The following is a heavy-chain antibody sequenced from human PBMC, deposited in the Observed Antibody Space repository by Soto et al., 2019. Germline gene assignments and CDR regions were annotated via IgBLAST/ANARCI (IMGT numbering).Heavy chain of an antibody. J-gene: IGHJ4*02. Sequence: EVQLVESGGGVVRPGGSLRLSCAASGFTFDDYGMSWVRQAPGKGLEWVSGINWNGGSTGYADSVKGRFTISRDNPKNPLYLQMNSLSAEDTALYYCARLYSSAWYGPGRYCGQGTLVTVSS. CDR2: INWNGGST. V-gene: IGHV3-20*04. D-gene: IGHD6-19*01. CDR1: GFTFDDYG. CDR3: ARLYSSAWYGPGRY.